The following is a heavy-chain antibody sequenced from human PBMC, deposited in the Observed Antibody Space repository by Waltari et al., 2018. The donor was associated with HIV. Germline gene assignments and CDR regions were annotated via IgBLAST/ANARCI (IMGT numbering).Heavy chain of an antibody. CDR3: VTLYNESPLYSNF. CDR2: FDPKYGQP. D-gene: IGHD2-15*01. CDR1: GYPLSDLS. J-gene: IGHJ1*01. Sequence: QLIQSTSALKRPGASVTISCQVSGYPLSDLSMQWVRQGRGQRLEWMGGFDPKYGQPVYSQRFWGRVSLAEDTSQDTAFLELNRLTSDDTAVYYCVTLYNESPLYSNFWGQGTLVTV. V-gene: IGHV1-24*01.